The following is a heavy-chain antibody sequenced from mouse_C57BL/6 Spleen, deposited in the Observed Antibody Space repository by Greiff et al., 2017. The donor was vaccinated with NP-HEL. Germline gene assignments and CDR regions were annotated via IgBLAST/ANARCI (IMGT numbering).Heavy chain of an antibody. CDR3: ASSTEGAMDY. CDR2: IDPSDSYT. V-gene: IGHV1-50*01. Sequence: QVQLQQPGAELVKPGASVKLSCKASGYTFTSYWMQWVKQRPGQGLEWIGEIDPSDSYTNYNQKFKGKATLTVDTSSSTAYMQLSSLTSEDSAVYYCASSTEGAMDYWGQGTSVTVSS. D-gene: IGHD1-1*01. J-gene: IGHJ4*01. CDR1: GYTFTSYW.